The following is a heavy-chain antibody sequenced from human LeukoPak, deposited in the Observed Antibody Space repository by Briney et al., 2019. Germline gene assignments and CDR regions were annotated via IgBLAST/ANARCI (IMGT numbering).Heavy chain of an antibody. CDR1: GGTLSSYA. J-gene: IGHJ4*02. D-gene: IGHD2-21*02. CDR2: IIPIFGTA. V-gene: IGHV1-69*13. Sequence: GASVKVSCKASGGTLSSYAISWVRQAPGQGLEWMGGIIPIFGTANYAQKFQGRVTITADESTSTAYMELSSLRAEDTAVYYCASVAHLAYCGGDCSLDYWGQGTLVTVSS. CDR3: ASVAHLAYCGGDCSLDY.